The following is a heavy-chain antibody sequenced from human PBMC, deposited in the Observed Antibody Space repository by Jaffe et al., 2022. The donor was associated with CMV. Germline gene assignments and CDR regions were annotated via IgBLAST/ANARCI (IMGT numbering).Heavy chain of an antibody. CDR2: ISGSGGST. V-gene: IGHV3-23*01. D-gene: IGHD6-25*01. J-gene: IGHJ6*02. Sequence: EVQLLESGGGLVQPGGSLRLSCAASGFTFSSYAMSWVRQAPGKGLEWVSAISGSGGSTYYADSVKGRFTISRDNSKNTLYLQMNSLRAEDTAVYYCANSIAAPGYYGMDVWGQGTTVTVSS. CDR3: ANSIAAPGYYGMDV. CDR1: GFTFSSYA.